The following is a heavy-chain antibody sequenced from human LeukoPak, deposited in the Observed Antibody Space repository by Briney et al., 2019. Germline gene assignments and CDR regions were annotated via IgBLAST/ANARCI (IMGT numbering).Heavy chain of an antibody. CDR1: GYTFTSYG. CDR2: ISAYNGNT. D-gene: IGHD7-27*01. Sequence: ASVKVSCKASGYTFTSYGISWVRQAPGQGLEWMAWISAYNGNTNYAQKLQGRVTMTTDTSTSTAYMELRSLRSDDTAVYYCARDTGEVGIDAFDIWGQGALVTVSS. CDR3: ARDTGEVGIDAFDI. V-gene: IGHV1-18*01. J-gene: IGHJ3*02.